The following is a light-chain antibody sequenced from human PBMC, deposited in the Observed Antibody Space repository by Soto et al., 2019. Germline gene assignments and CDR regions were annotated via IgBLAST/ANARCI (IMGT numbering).Light chain of an antibody. V-gene: IGKV2-30*01. CDR3: MQGSHWPRT. Sequence: EVVMTQSPLSLPVTLGQPASISCRSSQSLVNSDGNTYLNWFHQRPGQSPRRLIYKVSNRDSGVQDRFSGSGAGTDCTLRIRRVEAEDVGLYYCMQGSHWPRTFGQGTRVEIK. CDR1: QSLVNSDGNTY. CDR2: KVS. J-gene: IGKJ1*01.